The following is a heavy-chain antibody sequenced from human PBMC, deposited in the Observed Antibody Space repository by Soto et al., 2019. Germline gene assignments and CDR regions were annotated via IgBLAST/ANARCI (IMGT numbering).Heavy chain of an antibody. D-gene: IGHD3-9*01. CDR1: GFTFSNAW. CDR2: IKSKTDGGTT. V-gene: IGHV3-15*01. J-gene: IGHJ4*02. Sequence: EVQLVESGGGLVKPGGSLRLSCAASGFTFSNAWMSWVRQAPGKGLEWVGRIKSKTDGGTTDYAAPVKGRFTISRDDSKNTLYLQMNSLKTEDTAVYYCTTDLGGILTGYYKDPEWLSYYFDYWGQGTLVTVSS. CDR3: TTDLGGILTGYYKDPEWLSYYFDY.